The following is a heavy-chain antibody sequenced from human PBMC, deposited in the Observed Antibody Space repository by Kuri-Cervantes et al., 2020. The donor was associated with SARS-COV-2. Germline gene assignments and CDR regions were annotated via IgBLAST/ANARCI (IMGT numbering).Heavy chain of an antibody. J-gene: IGHJ6*02. D-gene: IGHD2-2*01. V-gene: IGHV1-46*03. CDR1: GYTFTSYY. CDR2: INPSGGST. CDR3: ARVVPAAINGMDV. Sequence: GGSLRLSCKVSGYTFTSYYMHWVRQAPGQGLEWMGIINPSGGSTSYAQKFQGRVTMTRDTSTSTVYMELSSLRSEDTAVYYCARVVPAAINGMDVWGQGTTVTVSS.